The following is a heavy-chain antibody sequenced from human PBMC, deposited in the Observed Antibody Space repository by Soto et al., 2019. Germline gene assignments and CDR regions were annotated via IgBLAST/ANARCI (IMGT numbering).Heavy chain of an antibody. J-gene: IGHJ4*02. V-gene: IGHV1-3*01. D-gene: IGHD3-9*01. Sequence: GASVKVSCKASGYTFTSYAMHWVRQAPGQRLEWMGWINAGNGNTKYSQKFQGRVTITRDTSASTAYMELSSLRSEDTAVYYCARDDYDILTGHYFDYWGQGTLVTVSS. CDR3: ARDDYDILTGHYFDY. CDR2: INAGNGNT. CDR1: GYTFTSYA.